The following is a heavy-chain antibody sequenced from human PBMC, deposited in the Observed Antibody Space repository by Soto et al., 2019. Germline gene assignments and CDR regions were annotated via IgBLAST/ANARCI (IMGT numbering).Heavy chain of an antibody. CDR3: ARGGAAGGNNWFDP. CDR1: GGTFSSYA. J-gene: IGHJ5*02. Sequence: ASVKVSCKASGGTFSSYAISWVRQAPGQGLEWMGGIIPIFGTANYAQKFQGRVTITADESTSTAYMELSSLRSEDTAVYYCARGGAAGGNNWFDPWGQGTLVTV. CDR2: IIPIFGTA. D-gene: IGHD6-13*01. V-gene: IGHV1-69*13.